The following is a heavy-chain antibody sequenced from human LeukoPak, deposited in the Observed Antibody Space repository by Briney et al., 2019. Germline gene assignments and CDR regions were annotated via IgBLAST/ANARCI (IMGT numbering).Heavy chain of an antibody. CDR2: ISYDGSNK. CDR3: AKKRYFEAFDY. Sequence: GESLRLSCAASGFTFSSYGMHGVRQAPGKGLEWVAVISYDGSNKYYADSVKGRFTISRDNSKNTLYLQMNSLRAEDTAVYYCAKKRYFEAFDYWGQGTLVTVSS. V-gene: IGHV3-30*18. D-gene: IGHD3-9*01. CDR1: GFTFSSYG. J-gene: IGHJ4*02.